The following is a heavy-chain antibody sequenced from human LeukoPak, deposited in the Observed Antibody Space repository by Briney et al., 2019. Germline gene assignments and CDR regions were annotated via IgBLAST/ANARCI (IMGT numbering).Heavy chain of an antibody. CDR2: INHSGST. CDR3: AREVTRYFDL. J-gene: IGHJ2*01. V-gene: IGHV4-34*01. CDR1: GGSFSGYY. D-gene: IGHD2-21*02. Sequence: PSETLSLTCAVYGGSFSGYYWSWIRQPPGKGLEWIGEINHSGSTNYNPSLKSRVTISVDTSKNQFSLKLSSVTAADTAVYYCAREVTRYFDLWGRGTLVTVSS.